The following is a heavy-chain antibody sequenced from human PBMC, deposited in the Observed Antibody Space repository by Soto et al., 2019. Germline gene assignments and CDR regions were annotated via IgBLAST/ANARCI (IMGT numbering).Heavy chain of an antibody. CDR3: ARSLGYCSGGSCYSRPSNAFDI. CDR2: TYYRSKWYN. J-gene: IGHJ3*02. V-gene: IGHV6-1*01. D-gene: IGHD2-15*01. CDR1: GDSVSSNSAT. Sequence: SQTLSLTCDISGDSVSSNSATWDWIRQSPSRGLEWLGRTYYRSKWYNDYAVSVKSRITINPDTSNNKISLKLNSVTPDDMAVFYCARSLGYCSGGSCYSRPSNAFDIWGQGTMVTVSS.